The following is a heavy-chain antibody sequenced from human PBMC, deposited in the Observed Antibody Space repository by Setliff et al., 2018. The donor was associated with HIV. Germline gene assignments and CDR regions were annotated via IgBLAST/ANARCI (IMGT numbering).Heavy chain of an antibody. V-gene: IGHV1-8*02. CDR2: MNPNSGRA. J-gene: IGHJ4*02. Sequence: ASVKVSCKTSGYTFTSYVINWVRQATGQGLEWLGWMNPNSGRAGSAQMFQGRLTMTRDTSTSTAYMELSSLTSDDTAIYYCARGRLSWSPDFWGQGTLVTVSS. CDR3: ARGRLSWSPDF. CDR1: GYTFTSYV.